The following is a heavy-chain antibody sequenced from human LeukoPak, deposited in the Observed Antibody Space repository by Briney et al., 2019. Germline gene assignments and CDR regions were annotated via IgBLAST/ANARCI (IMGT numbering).Heavy chain of an antibody. CDR2: IKSDGSST. V-gene: IGHV3-74*01. CDR3: AKSDYFDS. Sequence: TGGSLRLSCTTSGFSFSGYWMPWVRQAPGKGLVWVSRIKSDGSSTTYADSVKGRFTISRDNARNTLYLQMNSLRAEDTAVYYCAKSDYFDSWGQGTLVTVSS. CDR1: GFSFSGYW. J-gene: IGHJ4*02.